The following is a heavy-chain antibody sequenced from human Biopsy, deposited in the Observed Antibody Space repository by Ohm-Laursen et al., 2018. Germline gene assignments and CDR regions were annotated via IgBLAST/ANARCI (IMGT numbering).Heavy chain of an antibody. Sequence: ASVKVSCKASDYTFYSYGITWVRQAPGQGLEWMGGIIPLFGAPNYAQKFQGRLTITADESKSTTYMELSSLRSEDTAVYYCARLAQIYGDSPFDPWGQGTLVTVSS. J-gene: IGHJ5*02. CDR3: ARLAQIYGDSPFDP. V-gene: IGHV1-69*13. D-gene: IGHD4-17*01. CDR1: DYTFYSYG. CDR2: IIPLFGAP.